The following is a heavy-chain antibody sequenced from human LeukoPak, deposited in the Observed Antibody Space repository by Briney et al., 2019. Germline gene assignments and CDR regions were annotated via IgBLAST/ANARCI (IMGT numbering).Heavy chain of an antibody. D-gene: IGHD3-22*01. J-gene: IGHJ4*02. V-gene: IGHV1-69*05. Sequence: SVKVSCKASGGTFSSYAISWVRQAPGQGLEWMGRIIPIFGTASYAQKFQGRVTVTTDESTSTAYMELSSLRSEDTAVYYCARARLDYYDSSGYYLSWGQGTLVTVSS. CDR1: GGTFSSYA. CDR2: IIPIFGTA. CDR3: ARARLDYYDSSGYYLS.